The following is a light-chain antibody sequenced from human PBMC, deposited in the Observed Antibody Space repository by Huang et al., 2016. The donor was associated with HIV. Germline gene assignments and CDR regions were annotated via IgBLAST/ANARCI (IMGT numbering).Light chain of an antibody. CDR2: GAS. CDR1: QSVSSN. V-gene: IGKV3-15*01. CDR3: QQYNKWPMYT. Sequence: EIVMTQSPATLSVSPGERATLSCRASQSVSSNLAWYQQKPGQAPRLLIYGASTRATGIPARFSGSGSGTECTLTISSLQSEDFAVYYCQQYNKWPMYTFGQGTKLEIK. J-gene: IGKJ2*01.